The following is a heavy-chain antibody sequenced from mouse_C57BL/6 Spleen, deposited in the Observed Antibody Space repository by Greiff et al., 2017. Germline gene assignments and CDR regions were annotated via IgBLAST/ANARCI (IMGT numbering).Heavy chain of an antibody. CDR1: GYTFTDYE. D-gene: IGHD2-5*01. CDR3: TREFYYSNYEGY. V-gene: IGHV1-15*01. CDR2: IDPETGGT. Sequence: QVQLQQSGAELVRPGASVTLSCKASGYTFTDYEMHWVKQTPVHGLEWIGAIDPETGGTAYNQKFKGKAILTADKSSSPAYMELRSLTSEDSAVYYCTREFYYSNYEGYWGKGTTLTVSS. J-gene: IGHJ2*01.